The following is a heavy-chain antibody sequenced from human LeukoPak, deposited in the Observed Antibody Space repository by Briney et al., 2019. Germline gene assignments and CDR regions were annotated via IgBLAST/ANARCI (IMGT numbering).Heavy chain of an antibody. CDR1: GGSISSGSYY. V-gene: IGHV4-61*02. J-gene: IGHJ4*02. CDR2: IYTSGST. CDR3: ARDATFEYSSSSWYFDY. Sequence: SETLSLTCTVSGGSISSGSYYWSWIRQPAGKGLEWIGRIYTSGSTNYNPSLKSRVTISVDTSKNQFSLKLSSVTAADTAVYYCARDATFEYSSSSWYFDYWGQGTLVTVSS. D-gene: IGHD6-6*01.